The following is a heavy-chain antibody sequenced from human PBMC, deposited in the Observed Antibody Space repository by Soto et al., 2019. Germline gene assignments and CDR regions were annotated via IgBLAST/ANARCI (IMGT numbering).Heavy chain of an antibody. Sequence: ASGKVSCKASGYTFTSYYRHWVRQAPGQGLEWMGIINPSGGSTSYAQKFQGRVTMTRDTSTSTVYMELSSLRSEDTAVYYCARGNSYGSGSYYYRYYYYYGMDVWGQGTTVTVSS. D-gene: IGHD3-10*01. CDR2: INPSGGST. J-gene: IGHJ6*02. CDR3: ARGNSYGSGSYYYRYYYYYGMDV. CDR1: GYTFTSYY. V-gene: IGHV1-46*01.